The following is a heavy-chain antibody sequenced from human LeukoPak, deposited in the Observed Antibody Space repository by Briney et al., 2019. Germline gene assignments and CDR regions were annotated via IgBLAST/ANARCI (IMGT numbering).Heavy chain of an antibody. V-gene: IGHV1-8*01. CDR2: MNPNSGST. D-gene: IGHD3-22*01. CDR1: GYTFTSYD. J-gene: IGHJ4*02. CDR3: ASGYYYDSSGYLPDHY. Sequence: GASVKVSCKASGYTFTSYDINWVRQATGQGLEWMGWMNPNSGSTGYAQKFQGRVTMTRNTSISTAYMELSSLRSEDTAVYYCASGYYYDSSGYLPDHYWGQGTLVTVSS.